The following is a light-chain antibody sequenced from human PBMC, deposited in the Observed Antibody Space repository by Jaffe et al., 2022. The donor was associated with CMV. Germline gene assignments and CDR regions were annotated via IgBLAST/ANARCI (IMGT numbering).Light chain of an antibody. CDR1: QTVSSD. CDR3: QQYNNWPWT. J-gene: IGKJ1*01. Sequence: EVVTTQSPATLSVSPGERVIFSCRTSQTVSSDLAWYQQRPGQSPRLLIYDASARATGIPARFSGSGSGTEFTLTISSLQSEDFAVYYCQQYNNWPWTFGQGTKVEIK. CDR2: DAS. V-gene: IGKV3-15*01.